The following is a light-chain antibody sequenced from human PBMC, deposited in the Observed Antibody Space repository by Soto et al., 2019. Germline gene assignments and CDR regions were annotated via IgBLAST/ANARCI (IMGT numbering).Light chain of an antibody. J-gene: IGKJ1*01. CDR2: AAS. Sequence: AIQMTQSPSSLSAPVGDRVTITCRTSQDIRNDLGWYQQKPGKAPKLLIYAASSLQSGVSSRFSGSGSGTDFTLTISSLQPEDFATYYCLQDYNYPRTFGQGTKVEIK. CDR3: LQDYNYPRT. CDR1: QDIRND. V-gene: IGKV1-6*01.